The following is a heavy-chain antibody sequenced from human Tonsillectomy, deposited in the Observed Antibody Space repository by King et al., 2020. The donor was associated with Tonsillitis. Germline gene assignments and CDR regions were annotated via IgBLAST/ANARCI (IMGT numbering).Heavy chain of an antibody. CDR1: AYSFTTYW. CDR3: ARLQYSSGWYLDY. J-gene: IGHJ4*02. Sequence: VQLVQSGAEVKKPGESLKIACKGSAYSFTTYWIGWVRQKPGKCLEWMGIIYPGDSDTRYSPSFQGQVTFSADKSISAAYLQWSSLRASDTAMYYCARLQYSSGWYLDYWGQGTLVTVSS. V-gene: IGHV5-51*01. CDR2: IYPGDSDT. D-gene: IGHD6-19*01.